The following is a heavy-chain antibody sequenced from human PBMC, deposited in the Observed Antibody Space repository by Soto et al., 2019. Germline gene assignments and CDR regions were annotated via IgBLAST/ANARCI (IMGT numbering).Heavy chain of an antibody. CDR2: ISGSGGST. J-gene: IGHJ3*02. D-gene: IGHD6-19*01. CDR3: AKDQIGVAVAGTLDGAFDI. V-gene: IGHV3-23*01. CDR1: GFTFSSYA. Sequence: GGSLRLSCAASGFTFSSYAMSWVRQAPGKGLEWVSAISGSGGSTYYADSVKGRFTISRDNSKNTLYLQMNSLRAEDTAVYYGAKDQIGVAVAGTLDGAFDIWGQGTMVTVSS.